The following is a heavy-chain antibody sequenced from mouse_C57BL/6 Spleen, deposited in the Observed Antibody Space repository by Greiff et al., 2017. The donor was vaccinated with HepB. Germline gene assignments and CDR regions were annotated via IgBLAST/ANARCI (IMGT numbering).Heavy chain of an antibody. V-gene: IGHV1-82*01. CDR1: GYAFSSSW. D-gene: IGHD4-1*01. Sequence: VQLQQSGPALVKPGASVKISCKASGYAFSSSWMNWVKQRPGKGLEWIGRIYPGDGDTNYNGKFKGKATLTADKSSSTAYMQLSSLTSEDSAVYFCARSGTYYYAMDYWGQGTSVTVSS. J-gene: IGHJ4*01. CDR2: IYPGDGDT. CDR3: ARSGTYYYAMDY.